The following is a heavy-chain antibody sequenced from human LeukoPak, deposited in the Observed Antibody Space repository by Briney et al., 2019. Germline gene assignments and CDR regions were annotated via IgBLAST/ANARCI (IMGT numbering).Heavy chain of an antibody. CDR3: ARDQLSTYYYYYYMDV. CDR1: GFTFSSYG. J-gene: IGHJ6*03. V-gene: IGHV3-48*04. D-gene: IGHD2-2*01. Sequence: GGSLRLSCAASGFTFSSYGMSWIRQAPGKGLEWVSYISSSGSTIYHADSVKGRFTISRDNAKNSLYLQMNSLRAEDTAVYYCARDQLSTYYYYYYMDVWGKGTTVTVSS. CDR2: ISSSGSTI.